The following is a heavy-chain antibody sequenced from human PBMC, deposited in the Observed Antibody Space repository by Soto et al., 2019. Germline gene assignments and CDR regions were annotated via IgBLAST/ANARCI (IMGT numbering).Heavy chain of an antibody. Sequence: SVKVSCKASGGTFSSYAISWVRQAPGQGLEWMGGIIPIFGTANYAQKFQGRVTITADESTSTAYMELSSLRSEDTAVYYCARDPTLDYCGSGTRYYYGRGGWEKETTVAASS. J-gene: IGHJ6*01. CDR1: GGTFSSYA. CDR2: IIPIFGTA. V-gene: IGHV1-69*13. D-gene: IGHD3-10*01. CDR3: ARDPTLDYCGSGTRYYYGRGG.